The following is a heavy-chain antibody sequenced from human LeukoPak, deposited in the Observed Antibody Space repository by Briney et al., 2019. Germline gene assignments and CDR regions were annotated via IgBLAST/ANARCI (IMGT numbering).Heavy chain of an antibody. CDR2: ISSSSSYI. J-gene: IGHJ4*02. D-gene: IGHD2-2*01. V-gene: IGHV3-21*01. CDR3: ARDRFRGVVVPAAVDY. CDR1: GFTFSSYS. Sequence: PGGSLRLSCAASGFTFSSYSMNWVRQAPGKGLEWVSSISSSSSYIYYADSVKGRFTISRDNAKNSLYLQMNSLRAEDTAVYYCARDRFRGVVVPAAVDYWGQGTLVTVSP.